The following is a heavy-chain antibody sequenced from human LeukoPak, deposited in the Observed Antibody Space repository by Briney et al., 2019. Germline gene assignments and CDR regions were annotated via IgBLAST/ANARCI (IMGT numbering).Heavy chain of an antibody. CDR1: GGSISSRNYY. J-gene: IGHJ4*02. V-gene: IGHV4-39*01. CDR2: IFYNGNT. D-gene: IGHD3-3*01. CDR3: ARRFRTAKYYFDY. Sequence: SETLSLTCSGSGGSISSRNYYRGGIRQPPGEGVGRIGSIFYNGNTYYNPSLKSRVTISVDTSKNQFSLKLSSVTAADTAVYYCARRFRTAKYYFDYWGQGTLVTVSS.